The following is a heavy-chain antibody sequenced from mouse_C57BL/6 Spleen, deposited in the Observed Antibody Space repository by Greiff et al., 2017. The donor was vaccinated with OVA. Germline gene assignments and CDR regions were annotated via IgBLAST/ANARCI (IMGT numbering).Heavy chain of an antibody. CDR1: GYSITSGYY. Sequence: EVKLVESGPGLVKPSQSLSLTCSVTGYSITSGYYWNWIRQFPGNKLEWMGYISYDGSNNYNPSLKNRISITRDTSKNQFFLKLNSVTTEDTATYYCARTLTTVTDYAMDYWGQGTSVTVSS. J-gene: IGHJ4*01. D-gene: IGHD1-1*01. CDR2: ISYDGSN. V-gene: IGHV3-6*01. CDR3: ARTLTTVTDYAMDY.